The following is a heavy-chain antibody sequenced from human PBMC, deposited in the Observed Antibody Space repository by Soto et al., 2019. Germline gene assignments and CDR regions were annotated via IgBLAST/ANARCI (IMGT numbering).Heavy chain of an antibody. J-gene: IGHJ4*02. Sequence: ASVKVSCKASGNTFSIYTLHWVRQAPGQGLVWMGRVLPCLDVTTYSQRFQGGVTITADRSTTTAYMELSSLTFEDTAVYYCARDRKQRNRPKFDSCGRGTLVPASS. CDR3: ARDRKQRNRPKFDS. D-gene: IGHD1-1*01. CDR2: VLPCLDVT. V-gene: IGHV1-69*02. CDR1: GNTFSIYT.